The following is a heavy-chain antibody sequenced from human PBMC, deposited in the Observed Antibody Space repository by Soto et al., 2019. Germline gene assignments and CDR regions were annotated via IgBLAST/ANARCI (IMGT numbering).Heavy chain of an antibody. CDR3: AHRYCSGGTCYIFDY. V-gene: IGHV2-5*02. Sequence: KESGPTLVKPTQTLTLTCTFSGFSLSTSGVGVGWIRQPPGKALEWLALFFWDDDKRYSPSLKSRLTITKDTSKNQVVLTMTNMDPVDTATYYCAHRYCSGGTCYIFDYWGQGILVTVSS. J-gene: IGHJ4*02. D-gene: IGHD2-15*01. CDR2: FFWDDDK. CDR1: GFSLSTSGVG.